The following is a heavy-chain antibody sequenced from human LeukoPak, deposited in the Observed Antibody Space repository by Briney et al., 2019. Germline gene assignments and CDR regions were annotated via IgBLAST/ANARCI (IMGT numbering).Heavy chain of an antibody. D-gene: IGHD5-12*01. V-gene: IGHV3-21*01. CDR2: ISSSSSYI. J-gene: IGHJ4*02. CDR1: GFTFSSYS. Sequence: GGSLRLSCAASGFTFSSYSMKWVRQAPGKGLEWVSSISSSSSYIHYADSVKGRFTISRDNAKNSLYLQMNSLRAEDTAVYYCARDGYDYRTEDGYWGQGTLVTVSS. CDR3: ARDGYDYRTEDGY.